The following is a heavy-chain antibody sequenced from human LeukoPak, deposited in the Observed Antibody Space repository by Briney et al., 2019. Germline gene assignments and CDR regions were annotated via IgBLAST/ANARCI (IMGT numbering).Heavy chain of an antibody. Sequence: PGGSLRLSCAASGFTFSSYSMNWVRQAPGKGLEWVSYISSSSTIYYAGSVKGRFTISRDNAKNSLYLQMNSLRAEDTAVYYCARSSGSYSRQTFDYWGQGTLVTVSS. CDR3: ARSSGSYSRQTFDY. CDR2: ISSSSTI. V-gene: IGHV3-48*04. CDR1: GFTFSSYS. D-gene: IGHD1-26*01. J-gene: IGHJ4*02.